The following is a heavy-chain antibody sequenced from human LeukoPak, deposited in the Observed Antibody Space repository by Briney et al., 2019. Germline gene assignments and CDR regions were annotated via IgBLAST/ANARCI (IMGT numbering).Heavy chain of an antibody. CDR2: IIPIFGTA. Sequence: AVKVSLKSSGGTFSSYAISWVRQAPGQGLEWMGGIIPIFGTANYAQKFRGRLTITTDESTSTAYVELSSLRAEDTAVYYCARSLRRYSSSWLFELGGQGTLVTVFS. J-gene: IGHJ5*02. CDR3: ARSLRRYSSSWLFEL. CDR1: GGTFSSYA. D-gene: IGHD6-13*01. V-gene: IGHV1-69*05.